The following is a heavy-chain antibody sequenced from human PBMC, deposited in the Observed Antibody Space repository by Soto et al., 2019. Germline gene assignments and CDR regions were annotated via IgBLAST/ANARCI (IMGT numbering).Heavy chain of an antibody. D-gene: IGHD6-13*01. CDR1: GFTFSSYG. J-gene: IGHJ6*02. V-gene: IGHV3-30*18. CDR3: AKGSSSSWYSNPNYYYYYGMDV. CDR2: ISYDGSNK. Sequence: SGGSLRLSCAASGFTFSSYGMHWVRQAPGKGLEWVAVISYDGSNKYYADSVKGRFTISRDNSKNTLYLQMNSLRAEDTAVYYCAKGSSSSWYSNPNYYYYYGMDVWGQGTTVTVSS.